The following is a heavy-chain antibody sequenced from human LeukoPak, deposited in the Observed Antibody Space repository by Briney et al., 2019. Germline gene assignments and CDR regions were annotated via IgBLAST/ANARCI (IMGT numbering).Heavy chain of an antibody. J-gene: IGHJ4*02. CDR2: IWYDGSNK. CDR3: ARDKRGYSYGLFDY. CDR1: GFTFSSDG. Sequence: PGGSLRLSCAASGFTFSSDGMHWVRQAPGKGLEWVAVIWYDGSNKYYADSVKGRFTISRDNSKNTLYLQMNSLRAEDTAVYYCARDKRGYSYGLFDYWGQGTLVTVSS. V-gene: IGHV3-33*01. D-gene: IGHD5-18*01.